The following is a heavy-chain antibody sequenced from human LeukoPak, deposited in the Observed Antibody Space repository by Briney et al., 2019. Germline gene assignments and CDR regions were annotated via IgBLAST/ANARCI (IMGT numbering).Heavy chain of an antibody. CDR1: GGSISSSSYY. J-gene: IGHJ4*02. V-gene: IGHV4-39*01. Sequence: SETLSLTCTVSGGSISSSSYYLGWIRQPPGKGLEWIGSIYYSGSTYYNPSLKSRVTISVDTSKNQFSLKLSSVTAADTAVYYCARGGSYSSSSFDYWGQGTLVTVSS. D-gene: IGHD6-13*01. CDR3: ARGGSYSSSSFDY. CDR2: IYYSGST.